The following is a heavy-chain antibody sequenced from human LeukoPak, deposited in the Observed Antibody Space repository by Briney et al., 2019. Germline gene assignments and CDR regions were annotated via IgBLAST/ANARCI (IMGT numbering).Heavy chain of an antibody. CDR2: IKQDGSGK. J-gene: IGHJ4*02. V-gene: IGHV3-7*03. Sequence: PGGSLRLSYAASGFTFSSYWMSWVRQAPGKGLEWVANIKQDGSGKYYVDSVKGRFTISRDNAKNSLYLQMNSLRAEDTAVYYCAREPYDILTGYYFDYWGQGTLVTVSS. D-gene: IGHD3-9*01. CDR1: GFTFSSYW. CDR3: AREPYDILTGYYFDY.